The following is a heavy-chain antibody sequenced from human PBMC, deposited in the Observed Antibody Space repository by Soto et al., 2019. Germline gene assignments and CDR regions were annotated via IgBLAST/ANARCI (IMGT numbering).Heavy chain of an antibody. CDR2: IYYSGST. CDR1: GGSISSSSYY. CDR3: ARNYGPLDY. V-gene: IGHV4-39*01. Sequence: SETLSLTCTVSGGSISSSSYYWGWIRQPPGKGLEWIGSIYYSGSTYYNPSLKSRVTISVDTSKNQFSLKLSSVTAADTAVYYCARNYGPLDYWGQGTLVTVSS. J-gene: IGHJ4*02. D-gene: IGHD4-17*01.